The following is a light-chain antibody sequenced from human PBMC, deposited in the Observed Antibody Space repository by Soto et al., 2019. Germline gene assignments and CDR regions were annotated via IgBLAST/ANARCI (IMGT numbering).Light chain of an antibody. CDR3: QQTYSTLVT. V-gene: IGKV1-39*01. CDR1: QSISNY. Sequence: DIQMTQSPSSLSASVGDRVTLTCRASQSISNYLNWYQQKPGKAPKLLIYAASSLQSGVPSRFSGSGSGTDFTLTISSLQPEDFATYYCQQTYSTLVTFGQGTKVEIK. J-gene: IGKJ1*01. CDR2: AAS.